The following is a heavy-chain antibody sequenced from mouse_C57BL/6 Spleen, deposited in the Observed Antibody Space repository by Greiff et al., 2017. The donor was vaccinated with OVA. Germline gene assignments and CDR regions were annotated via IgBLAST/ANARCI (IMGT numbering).Heavy chain of an antibody. CDR3: ARREGYDGYYEDYFDY. V-gene: IGHV1-18*01. Sequence: EVQLQQSGPELVKPGASVKIPCKASGYTFTDYNMDWVKQSHGKRLEWIGDINPNNGGTIYNQKFKGKATLTVDKSSSTAYMELRSLTSEDTAVYYCARREGYDGYYEDYFDYWGQGTTLTVSS. CDR2: INPNNGGT. J-gene: IGHJ2*01. CDR1: GYTFTDYN. D-gene: IGHD2-3*01.